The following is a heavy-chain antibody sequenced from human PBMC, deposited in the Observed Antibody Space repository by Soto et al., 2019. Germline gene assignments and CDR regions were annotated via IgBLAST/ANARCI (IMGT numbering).Heavy chain of an antibody. J-gene: IGHJ4*02. CDR1: GVSISGYY. CDR2: IYYSGST. V-gene: IGHV4-59*08. CDR3: ATMTTATETFDY. D-gene: IGHD4-17*01. Sequence: SETLSLTCTVSGVSISGYYWSWLRQPPGKGLEWIEYIYYSGSTYYNPSLKSRVTISVDTSKNQFSLKLSSVTAADTAVYYCATMTTATETFDYWGQGTLVTVSS.